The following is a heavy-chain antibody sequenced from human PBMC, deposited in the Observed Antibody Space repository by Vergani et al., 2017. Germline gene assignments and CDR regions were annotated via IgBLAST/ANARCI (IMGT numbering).Heavy chain of an antibody. CDR1: GFTFSSSE. V-gene: IGHV3-48*03. J-gene: IGHJ3*02. CDR3: ARKGSTYYYESSGYTPRGAFDI. Sequence: EVQLVESGGGLVQPGGSLRLSCAASGFTFSSSEMHWVRQAPGKGLEWVSYISGSGTTIYYADSVKGRFTISRDNAQNSLYLRMNGLRAEDTAVYYCARKGSTYYYESSGYTPRGAFDIWGRGTMVTVSS. D-gene: IGHD3-22*01. CDR2: ISGSGTTI.